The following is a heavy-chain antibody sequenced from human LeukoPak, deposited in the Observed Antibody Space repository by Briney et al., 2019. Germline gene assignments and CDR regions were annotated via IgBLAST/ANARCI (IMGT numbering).Heavy chain of an antibody. CDR3: ARDLPPDY. CDR2: IYSGSST. CDR1: GFTVSNNY. J-gene: IGHJ4*02. V-gene: IGHV3-53*01. Sequence: GGSLRLSWAASGFTVSNNYMNWVRQAPVKGLEWVSVIYSGSSTYYADSVKGRFTISRDSSKNTLYLQMNSLRADDTAVYYCARDLPPDYWGQGTLATVSS.